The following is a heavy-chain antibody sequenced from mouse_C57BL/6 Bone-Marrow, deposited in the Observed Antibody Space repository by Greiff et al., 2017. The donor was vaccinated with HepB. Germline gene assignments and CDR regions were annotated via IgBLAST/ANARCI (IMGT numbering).Heavy chain of an antibody. CDR3: ARYGNYSYAMDY. J-gene: IGHJ4*01. CDR1: GYTFTSYW. Sequence: QVQLQQPGAELVRPGSSVKLSCKASGYTFTSYWMDWVKQRPGQGLEWIGNIYPSDSETHYNQKFKDKATLTVDKSSSTAYMQLSSLTSEDSAVYYCARYGNYSYAMDYWGRGTSVTVTS. CDR2: IYPSDSET. D-gene: IGHD2-1*01. V-gene: IGHV1-61*01.